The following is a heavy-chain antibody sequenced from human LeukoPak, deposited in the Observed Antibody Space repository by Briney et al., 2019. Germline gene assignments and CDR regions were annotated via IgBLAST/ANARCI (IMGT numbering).Heavy chain of an antibody. V-gene: IGHV1-58*01. CDR3: AAEDDFLTGYYDFDY. J-gene: IGHJ4*02. CDR2: IVIANGNT. D-gene: IGHD3-9*01. Sequence: GASVKVSCKASGFTFARSAVQWVRQARGQRPEWIGWIVIANGNTNYAQKFQGRLTITRDMSTSTAYMELSSLRSEDTAVYYCAAEDDFLTGYYDFDYWGQGTVVTVSS. CDR1: GFTFARSA.